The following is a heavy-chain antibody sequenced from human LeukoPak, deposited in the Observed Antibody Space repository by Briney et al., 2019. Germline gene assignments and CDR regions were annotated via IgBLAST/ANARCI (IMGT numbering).Heavy chain of an antibody. Sequence: GGSLRLSCAASGFTFSSYGMHWVRQAPGKGLEWVAFIRYDGSNKYYADSVKGRFTISRDNSKNTLYLQMNSLRAEDTAVYYCAKPTIAGATTLSLDYWGQGTLVTVSS. V-gene: IGHV3-30*02. J-gene: IGHJ4*02. CDR2: IRYDGSNK. D-gene: IGHD1-26*01. CDR3: AKPTIAGATTLSLDY. CDR1: GFTFSSYG.